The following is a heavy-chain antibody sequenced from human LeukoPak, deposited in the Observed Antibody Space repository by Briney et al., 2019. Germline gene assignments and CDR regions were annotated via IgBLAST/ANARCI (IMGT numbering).Heavy chain of an antibody. CDR1: GGSISSYY. CDR3: ARRLRRGSIAASS. V-gene: IGHV4-59*01. Sequence: PSETLSLTCTVSGGSISSYYWSRIRQPPGKGLEWIGYIYYSGSTNYNPSLKSRVTISVDTSKNQFSLKLSSVTAADTAVYYCARRLRRGSIAASSWGQGTLVTVSS. J-gene: IGHJ4*02. D-gene: IGHD6-6*01. CDR2: IYYSGST.